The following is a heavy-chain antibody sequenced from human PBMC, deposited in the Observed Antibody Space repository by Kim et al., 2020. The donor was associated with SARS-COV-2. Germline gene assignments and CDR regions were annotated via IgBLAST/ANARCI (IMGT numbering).Heavy chain of an antibody. Sequence: SETLSLTCTVSGASISSYYWSWIRQPPGKRLEWIGYIYYSGSTNYNPSLKSRVTLSVDTSKNQFSLKLSSVTAADTAVYHCATLRAAGPFGDWGQGTLVT. V-gene: IGHV4-59*01. CDR3: ATLRAAGPFGD. CDR2: IYYSGST. J-gene: IGHJ4*02. D-gene: IGHD3-16*01. CDR1: GASISSYY.